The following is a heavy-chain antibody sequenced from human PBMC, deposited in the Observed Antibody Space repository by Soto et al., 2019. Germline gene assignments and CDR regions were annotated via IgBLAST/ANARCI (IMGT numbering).Heavy chain of an antibody. CDR1: GFTFSSYA. CDR3: ARDSTYYYDSSGYYYDVPSWFDP. Sequence: GGSLRLSCAASGFTFSSYAMHWVRQAPGKGLEWVAVISYDGSNKYYADSVKGRFTISRDNSKNTLYLQMNSLRAEDTAVYYCARDSTYYYDSSGYYYDVPSWFDPWGQGTLVTVSS. J-gene: IGHJ5*02. CDR2: ISYDGSNK. D-gene: IGHD3-22*01. V-gene: IGHV3-30-3*01.